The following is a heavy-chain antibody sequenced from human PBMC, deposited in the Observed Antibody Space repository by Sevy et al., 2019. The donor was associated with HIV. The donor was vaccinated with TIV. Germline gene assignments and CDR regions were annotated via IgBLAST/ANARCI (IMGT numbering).Heavy chain of an antibody. D-gene: IGHD3-3*01. V-gene: IGHV3-30*18. CDR3: AKLGEWLFMPNYYYGMDV. CDR1: GFIFSNYG. CDR2: ISFDGSNK. Sequence: GESLKISCAASGFIFSNYGMEWVRQAPGKGLEWVAVISFDGSNKYYADSVKGRFTISRDNSKNTVYLQMNSLRTEDTALYYCAKLGEWLFMPNYYYGMDVWGQGTTVTVS. J-gene: IGHJ6*02.